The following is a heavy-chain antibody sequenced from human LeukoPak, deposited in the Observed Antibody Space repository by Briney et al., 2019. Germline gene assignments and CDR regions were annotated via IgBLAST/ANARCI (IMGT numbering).Heavy chain of an antibody. CDR1: GGSMSSGGHF. CDR2: IYSSGST. Sequence: SDSLSLTCTVSGGSMSSGGHFWNWIRQLPGKGLEWIGYIYSSGSTYNPSLKSRVIISLDTSKNQFSLKLNSVTAADTAVYYCARGGKKTAMVTSWGQGTLVTVSS. J-gene: IGHJ4*02. D-gene: IGHD5-18*01. V-gene: IGHV4-31*03. CDR3: ARGGKKTAMVTS.